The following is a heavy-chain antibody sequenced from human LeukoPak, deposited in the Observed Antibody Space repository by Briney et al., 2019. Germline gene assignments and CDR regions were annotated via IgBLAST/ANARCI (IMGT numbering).Heavy chain of an antibody. J-gene: IGHJ4*02. CDR1: GGTFSSYA. V-gene: IGHV1-3*01. Sequence: ASVKVSCKASGGTFSSYAISWVRQAPGQRLEWMGWINAGNGNTKYSQKFQGRVTITRDTSASTAYMELSSLRSEDTAVYYCARGRDWLLLDYWGQGTLVTVSS. D-gene: IGHD3-9*01. CDR3: ARGRDWLLLDY. CDR2: INAGNGNT.